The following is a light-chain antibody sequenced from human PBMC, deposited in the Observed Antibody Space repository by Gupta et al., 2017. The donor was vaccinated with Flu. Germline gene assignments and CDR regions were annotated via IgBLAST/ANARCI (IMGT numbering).Light chain of an antibody. Sequence: EMVLPQSPATSSLSPGERATLSCGASQSVSSSYLAWYQQKPGPAPRLLIYDASSRATGLPDRFSGSGSGTDFTLTISRLEPEDFAVYYCQQYGSSLLTFGGGTKLEIK. CDR1: QSVSSSY. CDR2: DAS. V-gene: IGKV3D-20*01. CDR3: QQYGSSLLT. J-gene: IGKJ5*01.